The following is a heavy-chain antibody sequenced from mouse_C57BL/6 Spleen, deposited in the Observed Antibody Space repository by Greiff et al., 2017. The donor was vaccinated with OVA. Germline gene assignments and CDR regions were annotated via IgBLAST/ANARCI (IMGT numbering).Heavy chain of an antibody. CDR1: GYTFTSYW. CDR3: ARDYDFWYFDV. V-gene: IGHV1-7*01. D-gene: IGHD2-4*01. Sequence: QVQLKQSGAELAKPGASVKLSCKASGYTFTSYWMHWVKQRPGQGLEWIGYINPSSGYTKYNQKFKDKATLTADKSSSTAYMQLSSLTYEDSAVYYCARDYDFWYFDVWGTGTTVTVSS. CDR2: INPSSGYT. J-gene: IGHJ1*03.